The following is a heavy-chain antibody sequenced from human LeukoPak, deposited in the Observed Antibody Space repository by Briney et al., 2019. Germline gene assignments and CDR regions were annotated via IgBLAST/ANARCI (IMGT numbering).Heavy chain of an antibody. V-gene: IGHV3-11*06. CDR2: ISSSSSYT. Sequence: GGSLRLSCAASGFTFSNAWMSWVRQAPGKGLEWVSYISSSSSYTNYADSVKGRFTISRDNAKNSLYLQMNSLRAEDTAVYYCARAGTRRAYYFDYWGQGTLVTVSS. D-gene: IGHD6-19*01. CDR1: GFTFSNAW. J-gene: IGHJ4*02. CDR3: ARAGTRRAYYFDY.